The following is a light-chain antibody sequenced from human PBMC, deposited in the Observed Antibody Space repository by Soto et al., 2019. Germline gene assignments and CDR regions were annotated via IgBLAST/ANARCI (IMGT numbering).Light chain of an antibody. V-gene: IGLV1-40*01. CDR1: SSNIGAGYD. CDR2: GNS. J-gene: IGLJ2*01. CDR3: QSYDPSLSGSV. Sequence: QSVLTQPPSVSGAPGQRVTISCTGSSSNIGAGYDVHWYQQLPGTAPKLLIYGNSNRPSGVPDRFSGSKSGTSASLAITGLQAEDEADYYCQSYDPSLSGSVFGGGTKVTVL.